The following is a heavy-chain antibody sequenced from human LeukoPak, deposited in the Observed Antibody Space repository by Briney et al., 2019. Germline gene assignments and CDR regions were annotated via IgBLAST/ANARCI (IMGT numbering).Heavy chain of an antibody. J-gene: IGHJ3*02. CDR3: AHDSSGDGAFDI. V-gene: IGHV2-5*01. D-gene: IGHD7-27*01. CDR1: GFSLSTSGVG. CDR2: IYWNDDK. Sequence: SGPTLVKPTQTLTLTCTFSGFSLSTSGVGVGWIRQPPGKALEWLALIYWNDDKRYSPSLKSRLTITKDTSKNQVVLTITNMDPVDTATYYCAHDSSGDGAFDIWGQGTMVTVSS.